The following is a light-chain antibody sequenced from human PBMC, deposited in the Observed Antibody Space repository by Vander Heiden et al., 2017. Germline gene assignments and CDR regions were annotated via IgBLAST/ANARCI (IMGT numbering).Light chain of an antibody. CDR3: SSYTSSSTPWV. J-gene: IGLJ3*02. CDR2: DVS. V-gene: IGLV2-14*01. CDR1: SSDDDGYNY. Sequence: QSTLTQPASVSGSPGPSIPISCTGTSSDDDGYNYVPWYQQHPGKAPKLMIYDVSNRPSGVSNRFSGSKSGNTASLTISGLQAEDEADYYCSSYTSSSTPWVFGGGTKLTVL.